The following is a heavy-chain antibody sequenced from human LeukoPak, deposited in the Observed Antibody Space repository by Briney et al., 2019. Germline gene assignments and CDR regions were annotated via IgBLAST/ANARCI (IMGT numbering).Heavy chain of an antibody. CDR1: GYTLTCYY. D-gene: IGHD1-20*01. Sequence: ASVKVSCKASGYTLTCYYMHWVRQAPGQGLEWMGWINPNSGGTNYAQKFQGRVTMTRDTSISTAYMELSRLRSDDTAVYYCASITGTYYYYGMDVWGQGTTVTVSS. J-gene: IGHJ6*02. V-gene: IGHV1-2*02. CDR2: INPNSGGT. CDR3: ASITGTYYYYGMDV.